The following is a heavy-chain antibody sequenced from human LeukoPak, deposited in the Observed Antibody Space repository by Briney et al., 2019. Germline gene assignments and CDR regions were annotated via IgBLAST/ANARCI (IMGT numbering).Heavy chain of an antibody. Sequence: PTGGSLRLSCAASGFTFDDYAMHWVRQAPGKGLEWVSGISWNSGSIGYADSVKGRFTISRDNAKNSLYLQMNSLRAEDTAVYYCAAAVAAAPGAYWGQGTLVTVSS. CDR3: AAAVAAAPGAY. V-gene: IGHV3-9*01. J-gene: IGHJ4*02. CDR2: ISWNSGSI. CDR1: GFTFDDYA. D-gene: IGHD6-13*01.